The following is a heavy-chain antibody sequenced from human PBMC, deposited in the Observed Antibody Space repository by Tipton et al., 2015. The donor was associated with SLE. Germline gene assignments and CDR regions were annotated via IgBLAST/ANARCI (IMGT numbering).Heavy chain of an antibody. J-gene: IGHJ3*02. Sequence: TLSLTCTVSGGSISSGDYYWSWIRQPPGKGLEWIGYIYYSGSTNYNPSLKSRVTISVDTSKNQFSLKLSSVTAADTAVYYCASTWFGELSSNAFDIWGQGTMVTVSS. CDR1: GGSISSGDYY. CDR2: IYYSGST. CDR3: ASTWFGELSSNAFDI. D-gene: IGHD3-10*01. V-gene: IGHV4-61*08.